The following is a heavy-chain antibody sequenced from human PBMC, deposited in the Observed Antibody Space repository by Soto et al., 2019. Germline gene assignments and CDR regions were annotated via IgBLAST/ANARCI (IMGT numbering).Heavy chain of an antibody. CDR2: IIPIFGTA. V-gene: IGHV1-69*06. Sequence: TVKVACKSTGDTFSSYAISWVRQAPGQGLEWMGGIIPIFGTANYAQKFQDRVTITADKSTSTAYMELSSLRSEDTAVYYCARGEGATVTHSYSSDMDVWGQGTTVTVS. CDR1: GDTFSSYA. J-gene: IGHJ6*02. CDR3: ARGEGATVTHSYSSDMDV. D-gene: IGHD4-4*01.